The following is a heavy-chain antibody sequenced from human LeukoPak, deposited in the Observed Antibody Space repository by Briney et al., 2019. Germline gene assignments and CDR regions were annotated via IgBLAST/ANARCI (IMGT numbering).Heavy chain of an antibody. CDR3: ARVYNIPFSSGIYAFDI. Sequence: SETLSLTCTVSGGSISSYCWSWIRQPAGKGLEWIGRIYTSGSTNYNPSLKSRVTMSVDTSKNQFSLKLSSVTAADTAVYYCARVYNIPFSSGIYAFDIWGQGTMVTVSS. V-gene: IGHV4-4*07. CDR2: IYTSGST. D-gene: IGHD3-10*01. CDR1: GGSISSYC. J-gene: IGHJ3*02.